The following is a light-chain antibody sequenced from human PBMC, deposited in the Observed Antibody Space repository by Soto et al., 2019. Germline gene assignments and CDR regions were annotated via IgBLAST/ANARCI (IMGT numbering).Light chain of an antibody. CDR3: SSYTSSSTRVV. CDR1: SSDVGGYNY. J-gene: IGLJ2*01. V-gene: IGLV2-14*01. CDR2: GVS. Sequence: QSALTQPASVSGSPGQSITISCTGTSSDVGGYNYVSWYQQHPGKAPKLMIYGVSNRPSGVSNRFSGSKSGNTASLTISGLQAEDEADYYCSSYTSSSTRVVFGGGTKVTVL.